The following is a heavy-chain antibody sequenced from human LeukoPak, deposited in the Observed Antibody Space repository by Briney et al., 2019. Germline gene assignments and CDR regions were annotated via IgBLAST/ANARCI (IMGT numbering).Heavy chain of an antibody. D-gene: IGHD6-19*01. CDR3: ARVGGSVAGLYYMDV. Sequence: SETLSLTCTVSGYSISSDYYWGWIRQPPGKGLEWIGSIYHSGSTYYNPSLKSRVTISVDTSKNQFSLKLRSVTAADTAVYYCARVGGSVAGLYYMDVWGKGTTVTVSS. CDR2: IYHSGST. V-gene: IGHV4-38-2*02. CDR1: GYSISSDYY. J-gene: IGHJ6*03.